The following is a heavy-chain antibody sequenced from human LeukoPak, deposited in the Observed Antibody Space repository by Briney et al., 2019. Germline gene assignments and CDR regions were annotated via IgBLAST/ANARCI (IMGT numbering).Heavy chain of an antibody. J-gene: IGHJ4*02. D-gene: IGHD3-22*01. CDR2: IYTSGST. Sequence: PSETLSLTCTVSGGSISSYYWSWIRQPAGKRLEWIGRIYTSGSTNYNPSLKSRVTISVDTSKNQFSLKLSSVTAADTAVYYCARVGGGHYYDSSGYYYPFDYWGQGTLVTVSS. V-gene: IGHV4-4*07. CDR3: ARVGGGHYYDSSGYYYPFDY. CDR1: GGSISSYY.